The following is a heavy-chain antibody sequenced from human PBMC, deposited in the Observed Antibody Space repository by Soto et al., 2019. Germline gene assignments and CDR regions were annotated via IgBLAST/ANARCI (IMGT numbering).Heavy chain of an antibody. CDR2: VSGYNYNT. CDR1: GYSFRSYG. V-gene: IGHV1-18*01. Sequence: ASVKVSCKASGYSFRSYGINWVRQAPGQGLEWIGWVSGYNYNTKYAQKLQGRITVTTDTSTNTAYMELRSLRSDDTAVYYCGTYSSMLGAGWSGSWGRGTLVTVSS. CDR3: GTYSSMLGAGWSGS. J-gene: IGHJ5*01. D-gene: IGHD2-21*01.